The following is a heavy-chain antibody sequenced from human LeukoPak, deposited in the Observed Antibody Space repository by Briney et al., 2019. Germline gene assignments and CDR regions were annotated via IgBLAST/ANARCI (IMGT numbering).Heavy chain of an antibody. V-gene: IGHV4-4*07. J-gene: IGHJ4*02. CDR1: GVSINNYY. CDR2: IYTSGST. D-gene: IGHD3-16*02. Sequence: SETLSLTCTVSGVSINNYYWSWIRQPAGKGLEWIGRIYTSGSTNYNPSLKSRVTMSVDTSKNQFSLKLSSVTAADTAVYYCARDSNYDYVWGSYRYYFDYWGQGTLVTVSS. CDR3: ARDSNYDYVWGSYRYYFDY.